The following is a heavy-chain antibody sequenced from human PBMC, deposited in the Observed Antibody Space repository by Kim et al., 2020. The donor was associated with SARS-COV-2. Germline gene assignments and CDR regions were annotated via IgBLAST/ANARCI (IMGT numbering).Heavy chain of an antibody. CDR1: GGSFSGYY. Sequence: SETLSLTCAVYGGSFSGYYWSWIRQPPGKGLEWIGEINHSGSTNYNPSLKSRVTISVDTSKNQFSLKLSSVTAADTAVYYCAITTIVVYAFDIWGQGTMVTVSS. V-gene: IGHV4-34*01. CDR2: INHSGST. J-gene: IGHJ3*02. CDR3: AITTIVVYAFDI. D-gene: IGHD3-22*01.